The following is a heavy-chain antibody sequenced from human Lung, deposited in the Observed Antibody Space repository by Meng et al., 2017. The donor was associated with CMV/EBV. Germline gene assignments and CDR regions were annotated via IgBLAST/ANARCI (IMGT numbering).Heavy chain of an antibody. CDR3: ARGSNTDINEFFDY. D-gene: IGHD5-12*01. V-gene: IGHV4-30-4*08. Sequence: QVHLQESGPGLWKPSQTLSLTCTVSDDSINSGHNYWGWIRQPPGKGLEWIGYIYYSGNTFYNPSLKSRTAISVDTSKNQFSLKLRSVTAADTAVYYCARGSNTDINEFFDYWGQGTLVTVSS. CDR1: DDSINSGHNY. J-gene: IGHJ4*02. CDR2: IYYSGNT.